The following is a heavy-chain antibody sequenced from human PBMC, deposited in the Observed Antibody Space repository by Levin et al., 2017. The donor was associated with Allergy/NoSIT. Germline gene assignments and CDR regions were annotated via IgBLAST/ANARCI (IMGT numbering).Heavy chain of an antibody. CDR2: IIPILGIA. V-gene: IGHV1-69*02. Sequence: EASVKVSCKASGGTFSSYTISWVRQAPGQGLEWMGRIIPILGIANYAQKFQGRVTITADKSTSTAYMELSSLRSEDTAVYYCARVGHQLRNYYYYGMDVWGQGTTVTVSS. CDR3: ARVGHQLRNYYYYGMDV. CDR1: GGTFSSYT. D-gene: IGHD2-2*01. J-gene: IGHJ6*02.